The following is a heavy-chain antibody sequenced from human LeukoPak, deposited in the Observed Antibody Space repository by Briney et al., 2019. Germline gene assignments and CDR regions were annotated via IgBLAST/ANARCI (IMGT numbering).Heavy chain of an antibody. CDR3: ASIYDSSGYYDY. V-gene: IGHV1-18*01. CDR2: ISAYNGNT. D-gene: IGHD3-22*01. CDR1: GYTFTSYG. J-gene: IGHJ4*02. Sequence: VSVKVSCKASGYTFTSYGTSWVRQAPGQGLEWMGWISAYNGNTNYAQKLQGRVTMTTDTSTSTAYMELRSLRSDDTAVYYCASIYDSSGYYDYWGQGTLVTVSS.